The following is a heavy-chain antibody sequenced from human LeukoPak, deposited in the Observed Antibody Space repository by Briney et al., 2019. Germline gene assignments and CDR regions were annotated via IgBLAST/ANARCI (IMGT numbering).Heavy chain of an antibody. V-gene: IGHV3-21*01. CDR1: GFTFSSDA. J-gene: IGHJ4*02. CDR2: ISSSSSYI. CDR3: ARDARGYVDPPGNVDY. D-gene: IGHD5-12*01. Sequence: GGSLRLSCAASGFTFSSDAMSWVRQAPGKGLEWVSSISSSSSYIYYADSVKGRFTISRDNAKNSLYLQMNSLRAEDTAVYYCARDARGYVDPPGNVDYWGQGTLVTVSS.